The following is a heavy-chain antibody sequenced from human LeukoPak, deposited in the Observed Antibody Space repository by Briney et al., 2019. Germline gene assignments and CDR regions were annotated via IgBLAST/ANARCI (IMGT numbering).Heavy chain of an antibody. CDR2: IYPGDSDT. CDR3: ARMYSSSWYVTRLYFDY. Sequence: GAALQISSKGSGCGFTSYWIGWGRPKPGKGVEWMGIIYPGDSDTRYSPSFQGQVTISADKSISTAYLQWSSLKASDTAMYYCARMYSSSWYVTRLYFDYWGQGTLVTVSS. J-gene: IGHJ4*02. D-gene: IGHD6-13*01. V-gene: IGHV5-51*01. CDR1: GCGFTSYW.